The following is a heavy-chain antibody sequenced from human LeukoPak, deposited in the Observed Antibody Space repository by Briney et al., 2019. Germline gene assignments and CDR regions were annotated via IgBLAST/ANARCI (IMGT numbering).Heavy chain of an antibody. CDR1: GFTFSSYA. CDR3: AKSPEYCSSTSCYLNYFDY. D-gene: IGHD2-2*01. V-gene: IGHV3-23*01. CDR2: ISGSGGST. Sequence: GGSLRLSCAASGFTFSSYAMSRVRQAPGKGLEWVSAISGSGGSTYYADSVKGRFTISRDNSKNTLYLQMNSLRAEDTAVYYCAKSPEYCSSTSCYLNYFDYWGQGTLVTVSS. J-gene: IGHJ4*02.